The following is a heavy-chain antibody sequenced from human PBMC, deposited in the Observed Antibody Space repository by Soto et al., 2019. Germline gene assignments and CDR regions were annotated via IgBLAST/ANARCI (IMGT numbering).Heavy chain of an antibody. J-gene: IGHJ4*02. CDR1: GCTFSSYG. Sequence: QVQLVESGGGVVQPGRSLRLSCAASGCTFSSYGMYWVRQAPGKGLEWVAVISYDGSNKYYADSVKGRFTISRDNSKNTMYLKISSLRDEEKAVYYCAKRIFGYSSGWSEMGGVDYWGQGTLVTVSS. V-gene: IGHV3-30*18. D-gene: IGHD6-19*01. CDR3: AKRIFGYSSGWSEMGGVDY. CDR2: ISYDGSNK.